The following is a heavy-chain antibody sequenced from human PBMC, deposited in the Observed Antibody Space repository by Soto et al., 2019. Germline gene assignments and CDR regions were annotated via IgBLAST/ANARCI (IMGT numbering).Heavy chain of an antibody. CDR3: ARAPRITIFGVDSYGMGV. CDR2: IYYSGST. Sequence: SETLSLTCTVSGGSISSYYWSWIRQPPGEGLEWIGYIYYSGSTNYNPSLKSRVTISVDTSKNQFSLKLSSVTAADTAVYYCARAPRITIFGVDSYGMGVWGQGTTVTVSS. J-gene: IGHJ6*02. CDR1: GGSISSYY. D-gene: IGHD3-3*01. V-gene: IGHV4-59*01.